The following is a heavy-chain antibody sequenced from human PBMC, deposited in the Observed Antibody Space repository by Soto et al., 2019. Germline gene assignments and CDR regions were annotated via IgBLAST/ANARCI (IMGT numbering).Heavy chain of an antibody. V-gene: IGHV1-2*04. D-gene: IGHD5-18*01. CDR1: GYTFTGYY. CDR2: INPNSGGT. J-gene: IGHJ3*02. Sequence: ASVKVSCKASGYTFTGYYMHWVRQAPGQGLEWMGWINPNSGGTNYAQKFQGWVTMTRDTSISTAYMELSRLRSDDTAVYYCARDLGYSYGIHDAFDIWGQGTMVTVSS. CDR3: ARDLGYSYGIHDAFDI.